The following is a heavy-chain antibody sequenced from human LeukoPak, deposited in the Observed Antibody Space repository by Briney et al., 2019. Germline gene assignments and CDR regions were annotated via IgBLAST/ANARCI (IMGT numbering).Heavy chain of an antibody. V-gene: IGHV4-61*01. CDR3: PRAPEREKAKNYAP. CDR1: GGSVSSASYY. Sequence: SETLSLTCTVSGGSVSSASYYWTWIRQPPGKGLECIGYISDSGGTNYNPSLKSRVTISVDTSKNQFSLKLTSVTAADTAVYYLPRAPEREKAKNYAPWGQGPWSPSPQ. CDR2: ISDSGGT. J-gene: IGHJ5*02. D-gene: IGHD3-16*01.